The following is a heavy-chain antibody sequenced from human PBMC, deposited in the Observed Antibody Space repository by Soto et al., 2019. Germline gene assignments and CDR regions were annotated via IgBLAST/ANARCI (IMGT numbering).Heavy chain of an antibody. CDR3: ARGTPDILIGSY. CDR1: GGTFSSYA. D-gene: IGHD3-9*01. CDR2: IIPIFGTA. J-gene: IGHJ4*02. Sequence: SVKVSFKASGGTFSSYAISWVRQAPGQGLEWMGGIIPIFGTANYAQKFQGRVTITADESTSTAYMELSSLRSEDTAVYYCARGTPDILIGSYWGQGTLVTVSS. V-gene: IGHV1-69*13.